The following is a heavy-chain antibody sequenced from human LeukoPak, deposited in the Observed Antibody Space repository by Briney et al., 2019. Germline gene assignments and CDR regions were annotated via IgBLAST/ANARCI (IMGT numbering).Heavy chain of an antibody. V-gene: IGHV4-59*01. CDR3: ARVLESYGMDV. CDR1: GGSISSYY. CDR2: IYYSGST. Sequence: SETLSLTCTVSGGSISSYYWSWIRQPPGKGLEWIGYIYYSGSTNYNPSLKSQVSISVDTSKNQFSLKLRSATAADTAVYYCARVLESYGMDVWGQGTTVTVSS. J-gene: IGHJ6*02. D-gene: IGHD3-3*01.